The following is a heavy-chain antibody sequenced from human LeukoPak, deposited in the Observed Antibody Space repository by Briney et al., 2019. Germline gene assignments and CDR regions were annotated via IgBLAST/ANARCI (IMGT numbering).Heavy chain of an antibody. CDR1: GGSFSGYY. J-gene: IGHJ4*02. Sequence: SETLSLTCAVYGGSFSGYYWSWIRQPPGKGLEWIGGINHSGSTNYNPSLKSRVTISVDTSKNQFSLKLSSVTDADTAVYYCASSGGSGSYSPDLDYWGQGTLVTVSS. V-gene: IGHV4-34*01. D-gene: IGHD3-10*01. CDR2: INHSGST. CDR3: ASSGGSGSYSPDLDY.